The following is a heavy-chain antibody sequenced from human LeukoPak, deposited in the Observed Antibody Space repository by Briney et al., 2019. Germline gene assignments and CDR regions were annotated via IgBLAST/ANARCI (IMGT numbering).Heavy chain of an antibody. J-gene: IGHJ4*02. CDR2: IWYDGSNK. CDR1: GFTFSGYG. D-gene: IGHD2-15*01. V-gene: IGHV3-33*01. Sequence: GGSLRLSCAASGFTFSGYGMHWVRQAPGKGLEWVAVIWYDGSNKYYADSVKGRFTLSRDTPKNTLYLQMNSLRAEDTAVYYCARDRSVRYFDYWGQGALVTVSS. CDR3: ARDRSVRYFDY.